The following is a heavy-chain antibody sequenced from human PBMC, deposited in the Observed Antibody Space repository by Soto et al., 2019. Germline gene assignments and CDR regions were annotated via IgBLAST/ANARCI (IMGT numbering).Heavy chain of an antibody. D-gene: IGHD2-15*01. CDR2: IFHTVGT. J-gene: IGHJ3*02. CDR1: ASSISSAYF. CDR3: ARTWLAGGTPADAFDI. Sequence: PSEPLSLTCAVSASSISSAYFWGWIRQPPGKGLEWIATIFHTVGTYYNPSLKSRVTISVDTSNNQFSLRLNSVTAADTALYFCARTWLAGGTPADAFDIWGEVTMATV. V-gene: IGHV4-38-2*01.